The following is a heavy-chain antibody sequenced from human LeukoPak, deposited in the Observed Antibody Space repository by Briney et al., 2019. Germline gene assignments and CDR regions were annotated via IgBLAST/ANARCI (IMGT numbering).Heavy chain of an antibody. V-gene: IGHV3-9*01. CDR3: AKDRHCTGGVCYKGYFDY. J-gene: IGHJ4*02. CDR1: GFTFDDYA. D-gene: IGHD2-8*02. CDR2: ISWNSGSI. Sequence: HPGRSLRLSCAASGFTFDDYAMHWVRQAPGKGLEWVSGISWNSGSIGYADSVKGRFTISRDNAKNSLYLQMNSLRAEDTALYYCAKDRHCTGGVCYKGYFDYWGQGTLVTVSS.